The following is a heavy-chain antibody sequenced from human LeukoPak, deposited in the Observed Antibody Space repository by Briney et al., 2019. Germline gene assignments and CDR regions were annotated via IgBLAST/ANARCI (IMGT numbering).Heavy chain of an antibody. Sequence: PGRSLRLSCAASGITFRNYGMHWVRQAPGKGLEWVAVIWYDGSKKYYADSVKGRFTISRDNSRNTLYLQMNSLRAVDTAVYYCASVNYGSGSYYSDYWGQGTPVTVSS. CDR2: IWYDGSKK. CDR3: ASVNYGSGSYYSDY. V-gene: IGHV3-33*03. D-gene: IGHD3-10*01. J-gene: IGHJ4*02. CDR1: GITFRNYG.